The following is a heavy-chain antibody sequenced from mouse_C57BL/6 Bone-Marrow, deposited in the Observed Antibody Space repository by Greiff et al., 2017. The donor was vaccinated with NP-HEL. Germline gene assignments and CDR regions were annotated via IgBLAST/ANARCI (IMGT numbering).Heavy chain of an antibody. CDR2: IYPGDGDT. CDR1: GYAFSSSW. CDR3: ARGGLTWYFDV. J-gene: IGHJ1*03. Sequence: VKLMESGPELVKPGASVKISCKASGYAFSSSWMNWVKQRPGKGLEWIGRIYPGDGDTNYNGKFKGKATLTADKSSSTAYMQLSSLTSEDSAVYFCARGGLTWYFDVWGTGTTVTVSS. D-gene: IGHD2-4*01. V-gene: IGHV1-82*01.